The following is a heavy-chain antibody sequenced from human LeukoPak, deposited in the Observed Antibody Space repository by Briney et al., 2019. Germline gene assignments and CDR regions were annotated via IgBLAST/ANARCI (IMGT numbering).Heavy chain of an antibody. J-gene: IGHJ3*02. V-gene: IGHV3-21*01. CDR2: ISSSSSYI. D-gene: IGHD6-6*01. Sequence: PGGSLRLSCAASGFTFSSYSMNWVRQAPGKGLEWVSSISSSSSYIYYADSVKGRFTISRDNAKNSLYLQMNGLRAEDTAVYYCARSIGNAFDIWGQGTMVTVSS. CDR1: GFTFSSYS. CDR3: ARSIGNAFDI.